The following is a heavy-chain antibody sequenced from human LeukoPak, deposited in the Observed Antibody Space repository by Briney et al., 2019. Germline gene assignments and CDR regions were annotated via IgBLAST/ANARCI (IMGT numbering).Heavy chain of an antibody. CDR1: GFTFSSYA. D-gene: IGHD5-18*01. CDR2: ISGSGGST. J-gene: IGHJ4*02. V-gene: IGHV3-23*01. CDR3: AKDTRIQLWLRYRVGFDY. Sequence: GGSLRLSCAASGFTFSSYAMSWVRQAPGKGLEWVSAISGSGGSTYYADSVKGRFTISRDNSKNTLYLQMNSLRAEDTAVYYCAKDTRIQLWLRYRVGFDYWGQGTLVTVSS.